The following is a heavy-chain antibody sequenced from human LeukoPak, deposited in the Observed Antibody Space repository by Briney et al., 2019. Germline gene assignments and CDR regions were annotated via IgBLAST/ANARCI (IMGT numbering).Heavy chain of an antibody. CDR2: IYYLGIT. CDR1: GGSISSSSYY. D-gene: IGHD6-6*01. V-gene: IGHV4-39*01. Sequence: AETLSLHCTVSGGSISSSSYYWGWIRQAPGRGLEWIGSIYYLGITYYNPSLNSRVTISVDTSNNLFSLRVSSVTAADTAVYYCARLFQYSSSYRYFQHWGQGTVITVSS. J-gene: IGHJ1*01. CDR3: ARLFQYSSSYRYFQH.